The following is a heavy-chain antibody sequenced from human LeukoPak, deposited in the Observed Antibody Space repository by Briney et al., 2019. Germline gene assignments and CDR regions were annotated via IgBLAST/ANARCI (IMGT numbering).Heavy chain of an antibody. CDR2: ISYSGST. D-gene: IGHD4-23*01. Sequence: PSETLSLTCTVSGGSISSYYWSWIRQPPGKGLEWIGYISYSGSTNYNPSLKNRVTISVDTSKNQFSLKLRSVTAADTAVYYCARDRGNSGAAYFDYWGQGTLVTVSS. CDR3: ARDRGNSGAAYFDY. V-gene: IGHV4-59*01. CDR1: GGSISSYY. J-gene: IGHJ4*02.